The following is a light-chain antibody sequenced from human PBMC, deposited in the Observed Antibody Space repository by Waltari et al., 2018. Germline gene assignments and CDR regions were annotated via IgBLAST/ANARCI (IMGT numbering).Light chain of an antibody. CDR2: GAS. V-gene: IGKV3-15*01. Sequence: EIVMTQSPANLSVAPGERANLSCRASQSVSSNLAWYQQKPGQAPRLLIYGASTRATGIPARFSGSGSGTEFTLTISSLQSEDFAVYYCTQRSSWPLTIGQGTKLEIK. CDR3: TQRSSWPLT. J-gene: IGKJ2*01. CDR1: QSVSSN.